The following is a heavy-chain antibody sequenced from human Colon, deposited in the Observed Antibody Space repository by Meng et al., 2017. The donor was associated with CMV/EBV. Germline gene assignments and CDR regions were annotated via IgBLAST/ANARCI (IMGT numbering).Heavy chain of an antibody. CDR3: ARDSLLPVRSFDY. V-gene: IGHV3-30*02. CDR1: GFTFSAST. Sequence: GGSLRLSCAASGFTFSASTMHWVRQTPGKVLEWVSFIHINGGDEQYADAVRGRFTISRDNAKNSLYLQMNSLRAEDTAVYYCARDSLLPVRSFDYWGQGTLVTVSS. CDR2: IHINGGDE. D-gene: IGHD3-10*01. J-gene: IGHJ4*02.